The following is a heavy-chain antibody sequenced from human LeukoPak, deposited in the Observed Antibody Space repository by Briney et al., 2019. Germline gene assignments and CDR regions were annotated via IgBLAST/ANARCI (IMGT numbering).Heavy chain of an antibody. J-gene: IGHJ6*02. V-gene: IGHV3-9*01. Sequence: SLRLSCAASGFTFSSYAMYWVRQAPGKGLEWVSGISWNSGSIGYADSVKGRFTISRDNAKNSLYLQMNSLRAEDTALYYCAKDSRLYYYYGMDVWGQGTTVTVSS. CDR3: AKDSRLYYYYGMDV. CDR2: ISWNSGSI. CDR1: GFTFSSYA.